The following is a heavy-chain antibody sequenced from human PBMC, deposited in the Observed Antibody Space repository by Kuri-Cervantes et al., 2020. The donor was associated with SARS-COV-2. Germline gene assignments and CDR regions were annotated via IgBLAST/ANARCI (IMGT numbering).Heavy chain of an antibody. CDR2: ISFDGSKK. D-gene: IGHD2-2*03. Sequence: GESLKISCAASGFTFGSYALHWARQAPGKGLEWVAVISFDGSKKYYADSVKGRFTISRDNSKNTPYLQMNSLRTEDTAVHYCAKDGYCSSTSCRPWFAPGGQGTLVVASS. CDR3: AKDGYCSSTSCRPWFAP. J-gene: IGHJ5*02. V-gene: IGHV3-30-3*01. CDR1: GFTFGSYA.